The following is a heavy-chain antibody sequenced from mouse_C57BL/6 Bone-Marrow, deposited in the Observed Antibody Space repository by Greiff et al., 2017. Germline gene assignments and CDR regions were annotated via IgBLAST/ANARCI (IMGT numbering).Heavy chain of an antibody. CDR2: IHPNSGIP. CDR3: ARGRLYFDD. J-gene: IGHJ2*01. CDR1: GYTFTSYW. V-gene: IGHV1-64*01. Sequence: QVHLQQPGAELVKPGASVKLSCKASGYTFTSYWMHWVKQRPGQGLEWIGMIHPNSGIPNYNEKFKGKATLTADKSSSPAYMQPSSLTAEYSAGYCCARGRLYFDDWGQGTTLTVSS.